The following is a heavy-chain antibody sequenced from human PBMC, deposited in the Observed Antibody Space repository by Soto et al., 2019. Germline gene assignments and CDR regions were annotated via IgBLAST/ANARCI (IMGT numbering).Heavy chain of an antibody. CDR2: ISGDGSTT. Sequence: QSGGSLRLSCVGCGFTFSSYDMSWVRQAQGKGLQWVSAISGDGSTTYYADSVKGRFSVSRDNSRRILFLQMNSLRVEDTAIYYCTEDSRVREIVPHFDYWGQGTRVTVSS. CDR1: GFTFSSYD. D-gene: IGHD3-10*01. J-gene: IGHJ4*02. CDR3: TEDSRVREIVPHFDY. V-gene: IGHV3-23*01.